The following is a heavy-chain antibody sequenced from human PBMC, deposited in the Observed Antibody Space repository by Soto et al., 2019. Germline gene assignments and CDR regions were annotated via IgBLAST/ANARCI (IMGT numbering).Heavy chain of an antibody. CDR2: ISWNSGSI. CDR3: AKDHYQWLVIDY. Sequence: GGSLRLSCAASGFTFDDYAMHWVRQAPGKGLEWVSGISWNSGSIGYADSVKGRITISRDNAKNSLYLQKNSLRAEDTALYYCAKDHYQWLVIDYWGQGTLVTVSS. V-gene: IGHV3-9*01. D-gene: IGHD6-19*01. J-gene: IGHJ4*02. CDR1: GFTFDDYA.